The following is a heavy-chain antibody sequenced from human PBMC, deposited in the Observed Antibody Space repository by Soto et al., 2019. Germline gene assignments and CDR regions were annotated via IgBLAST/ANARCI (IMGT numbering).Heavy chain of an antibody. Sequence: ASVKVSCKVSGYTLTELSMHWVRQAPGKGLEWMGGFDPEDGETIYAQKFQGRVTMTEDTSTDTAYMELSSLRSEDTAVYYFATSGLRFLEWSPVNWFDPWGQGTLVTVSS. J-gene: IGHJ5*02. CDR2: FDPEDGET. CDR1: GYTLTELS. D-gene: IGHD3-3*01. CDR3: ATSGLRFLEWSPVNWFDP. V-gene: IGHV1-24*01.